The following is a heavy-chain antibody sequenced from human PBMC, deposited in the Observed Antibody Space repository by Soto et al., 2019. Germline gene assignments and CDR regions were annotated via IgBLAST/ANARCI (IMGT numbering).Heavy chain of an antibody. Sequence: ASVKVSCKASGYTFTDFYIHWVRQAPGQGLEWMGWINPNSGGTNYAQKFQGRVTMTRDRPITTVYMELSRLRSDDTAVYYCARDSSSSPDYYYFYGMYVWG. CDR2: INPNSGGT. V-gene: IGHV1-2*02. J-gene: IGHJ6*02. CDR3: ARDSSSSPDYYYFYGMYV. CDR1: GYTFTDFY. D-gene: IGHD6-6*01.